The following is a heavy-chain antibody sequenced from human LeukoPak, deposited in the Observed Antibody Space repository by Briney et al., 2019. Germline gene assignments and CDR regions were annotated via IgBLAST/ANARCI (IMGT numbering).Heavy chain of an antibody. V-gene: IGHV4-59*01. CDR3: AKDLQGGNNYGSIFGYFDY. J-gene: IGHJ4*02. D-gene: IGHD5-18*01. CDR2: ISYSGTA. CDR1: GGSISSYY. Sequence: SETLSLTCTVSGGSISSYYWSWIRQPPGKGLEWIAYISYSGTAYYNSPLKSRVTTSADASMNQFSLKLSSVTAADTAVYFCAKDLQGGNNYGSIFGYFDYWGQGALVTVSS.